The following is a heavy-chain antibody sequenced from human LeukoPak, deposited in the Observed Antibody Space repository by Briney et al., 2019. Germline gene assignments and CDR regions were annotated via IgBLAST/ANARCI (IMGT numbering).Heavy chain of an antibody. CDR3: ARAPLYYYGSGSRKIYYYYMDV. Sequence: ASVKVSCKASGYTFTSYDINWVRQATRQGLEWMGWMNPNSGNTGYAQKFQGRVTITRNASISTAYMELSSLRSEDTAVYYCARAPLYYYGSGSRKIYYYYMDVWGKGTTVTVSS. J-gene: IGHJ6*03. CDR1: GYTFTSYD. D-gene: IGHD3-10*01. CDR2: MNPNSGNT. V-gene: IGHV1-8*03.